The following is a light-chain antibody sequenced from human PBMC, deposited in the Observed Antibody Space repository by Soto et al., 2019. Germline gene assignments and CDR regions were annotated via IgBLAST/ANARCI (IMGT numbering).Light chain of an antibody. CDR1: SSNIGAGYH. Sequence: QSVLTQPPSVSGAPGQRVTISCTGSSSNIGAGYHVHWYQQHPVTAPKLVIYANSNRPSGVPDRFSGSKSGTSASLATTGLQAEDEADYYCQSYDSSLSGYVFGTGTKVTVL. CDR2: ANS. V-gene: IGLV1-40*01. J-gene: IGLJ1*01. CDR3: QSYDSSLSGYV.